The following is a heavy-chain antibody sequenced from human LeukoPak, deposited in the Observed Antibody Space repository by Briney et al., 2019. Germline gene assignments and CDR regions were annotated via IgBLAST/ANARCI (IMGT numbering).Heavy chain of an antibody. CDR3: ASSGVVVAATDY. CDR2: IYYSGKT. V-gene: IGHV4-39*07. Sequence: PSETLSLTCAVYGGSLSGYYWGRIRQSPGKGLEWIGSIYYSGKTYYNPSLKSRVTISVDTSKNQVSLKLSSVTAADTAVYYCASSGVVVAATDYWGQGTLVTVSS. D-gene: IGHD2-15*01. J-gene: IGHJ4*02. CDR1: GGSLSGYY.